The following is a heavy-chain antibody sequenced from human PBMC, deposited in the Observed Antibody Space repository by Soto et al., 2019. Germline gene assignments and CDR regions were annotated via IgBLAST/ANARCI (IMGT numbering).Heavy chain of an antibody. V-gene: IGHV3-23*01. CDR1: RFSFSDYV. Sequence: EVQMLESGGGLVQPGGSLRLSCAASRFSFSDYVVNWVRQAPGKGLEWVATIGGSGDTYYADSVKGRFTISRDTSRNSVYLQMNSLRAEDTAVYHCARSGHCTSMKCTSFDIWGQGTTVTVSS. J-gene: IGHJ3*02. D-gene: IGHD2-8*01. CDR2: IGGSGDT. CDR3: ARSGHCTSMKCTSFDI.